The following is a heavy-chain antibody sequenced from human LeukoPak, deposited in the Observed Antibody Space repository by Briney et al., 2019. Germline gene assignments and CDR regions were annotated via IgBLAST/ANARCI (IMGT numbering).Heavy chain of an antibody. V-gene: IGHV3-30-3*01. Sequence: PGGSLRLSCAASGFTFSSYAMHWVRQAPGKGLEWVAVISYDGSNKYYADSVKGRFTISRDNSKNTLYLQMNSLRAEDTAVYYCARPVGGYYENWGQGTLVTVSS. D-gene: IGHD1-26*01. CDR2: ISYDGSNK. CDR3: ARPVGGYYEN. CDR1: GFTFSSYA. J-gene: IGHJ4*02.